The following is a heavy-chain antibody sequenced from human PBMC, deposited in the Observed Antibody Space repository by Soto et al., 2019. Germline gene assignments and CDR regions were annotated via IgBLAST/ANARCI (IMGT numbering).Heavy chain of an antibody. V-gene: IGHV4-39*01. J-gene: IGHJ6*03. CDR2: IYYSGRT. D-gene: IGHD6-6*01. CDR1: GGSISSSTYY. Sequence: SETLSLTCTVSGGSISSSTYYWGWIRQPPGKGLEWIGSIYYSGRTYYNPSLKSRVTISVDTSKNQFSLKLGSVTAADTAVYYCASNVAEYSSSSLVSYFYMDVWGKGTTVTVSS. CDR3: ASNVAEYSSSSLVSYFYMDV.